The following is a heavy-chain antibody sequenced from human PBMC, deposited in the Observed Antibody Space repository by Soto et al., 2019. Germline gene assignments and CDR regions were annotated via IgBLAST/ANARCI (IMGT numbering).Heavy chain of an antibody. CDR2: IYHSGSI. V-gene: IGHV4-4*02. CDR1: SGSISSTNW. CDR3: GRALRGFSAFDI. J-gene: IGHJ3*02. Sequence: QVQLQESGPGLVKPSGTLSLTCTVSSGSISSTNWWSWVRQPPGKGLEWIGEIYHSGSINYNPSLNSRVTISVDKSENHVSLTLRSVTAADTGVYYCGRALRGFSAFDIWGQGTLVTVSS. D-gene: IGHD3-16*01.